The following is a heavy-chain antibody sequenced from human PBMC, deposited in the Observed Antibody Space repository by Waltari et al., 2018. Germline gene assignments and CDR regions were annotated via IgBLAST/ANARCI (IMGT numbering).Heavy chain of an antibody. J-gene: IGHJ2*01. CDR1: GGSISSSSYY. Sequence: QLQLQESGPGLVKPSETLSLTCTVSGGSISSSSYYWGWIRQPPGKGLEWIGSIYYSGSPYSNPSLTRLFTISVDPSKNQFSLKLSSVTSADTAVYYCARHPAMTIMLWYFDLWGRGTLVTVSS. CDR3: ARHPAMTIMLWYFDL. V-gene: IGHV4-39*01. D-gene: IGHD2-8*01. CDR2: IYYSGSP.